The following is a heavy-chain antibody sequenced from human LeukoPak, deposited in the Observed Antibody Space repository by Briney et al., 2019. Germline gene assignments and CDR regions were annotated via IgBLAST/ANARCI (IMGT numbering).Heavy chain of an antibody. V-gene: IGHV4-59*01. D-gene: IGHD2-2*01. Sequence: PSETLSLTCTVSGGSISSYYWSWIRQPPGKGLEGIGYIYYSGSTNYKPSLKSRVTISVDTSKNQFSLKLSSVTAADTAVYYCARVVPAANYYYYYMDVWGKGTTVTVSS. CDR3: ARVVPAANYYYYYMDV. CDR1: GGSISSYY. CDR2: IYYSGST. J-gene: IGHJ6*03.